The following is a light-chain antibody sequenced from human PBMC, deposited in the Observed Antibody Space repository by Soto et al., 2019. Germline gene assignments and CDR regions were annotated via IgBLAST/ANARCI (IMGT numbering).Light chain of an antibody. Sequence: EIVLTQSPGTLSLSPGERATLSCRASQSVSSSYLAWYQQKPGQAPRLLIYGASNRATGIPDRFSVSASGTDFTLTIGRLEPEDFAVYYCQHYGTSALFGPGTKVDIK. J-gene: IGKJ3*01. CDR3: QHYGTSAL. CDR2: GAS. CDR1: QSVSSSY. V-gene: IGKV3-20*01.